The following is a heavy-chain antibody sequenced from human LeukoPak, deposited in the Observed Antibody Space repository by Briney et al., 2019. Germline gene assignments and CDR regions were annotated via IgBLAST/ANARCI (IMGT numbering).Heavy chain of an antibody. J-gene: IGHJ3*02. D-gene: IGHD6-13*01. Sequence: PGGSLRLSCAASGFTFSSYAMSWVRQAPGKGLEWVSAISGSGGSTYYADSVKGRFTISRDNSKNTLYLQMNSLRAEDTAVYYCAKVSTTKGSSWYLQNDAFDIWGQGTMVTVSS. CDR2: ISGSGGST. CDR1: GFTFSSYA. V-gene: IGHV3-23*01. CDR3: AKVSTTKGSSWYLQNDAFDI.